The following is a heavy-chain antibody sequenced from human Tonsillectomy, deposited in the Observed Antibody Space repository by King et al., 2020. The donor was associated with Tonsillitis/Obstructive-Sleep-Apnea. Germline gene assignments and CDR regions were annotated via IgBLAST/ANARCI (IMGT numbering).Heavy chain of an antibody. V-gene: IGHV3-15*01. D-gene: IGHD3-3*01. J-gene: IGHJ4*02. Sequence: VQLVESGGGLVKPGGSLRLSCAAPGFTFSNAWMSWVRQAPGKGLEWVGRIKSKTDGGTTDYAAPVKGRFTISRDDSKNTLYLQMNSLKTEDTAVYYCTTDFGTIFGVANRWGQGTLVTVSS. CDR2: IKSKTDGGTT. CDR1: GFTFSNAW. CDR3: TTDFGTIFGVANR.